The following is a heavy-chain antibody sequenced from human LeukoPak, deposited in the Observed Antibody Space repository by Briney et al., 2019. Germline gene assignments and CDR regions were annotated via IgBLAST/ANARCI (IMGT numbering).Heavy chain of an antibody. V-gene: IGHV4-39*07. CDR1: GGSISSSSYY. CDR2: INHSGST. J-gene: IGHJ4*02. CDR3: ASEDAYCGGDCYPY. D-gene: IGHD2-21*02. Sequence: PSETLSLTCTVSGGSISSSSYYWSWIRQPPGKGLEWIGEINHSGSTNYNPSLKSRVTISVDTSKNQFSLKLGSVTAADTAVYYCASEDAYCGGDCYPYWGQGTLVTVSS.